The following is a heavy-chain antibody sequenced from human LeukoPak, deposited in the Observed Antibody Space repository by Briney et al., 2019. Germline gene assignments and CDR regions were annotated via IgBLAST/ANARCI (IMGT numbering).Heavy chain of an antibody. CDR1: GFTFSSYG. V-gene: IGHV3-23*01. CDR3: AKVKSDDYGDYTYDY. CDR2: ISGSGGST. J-gene: IGHJ4*02. Sequence: GGSLRLSCAASGFTFSSYGMSWVRQAPGKGLEWVSAISGSGGSTYYADSVKGRFTISRDNSKNTLYLQMNSLRAEDTAVYYCAKVKSDDYGDYTYDYWGQGTLVTVSS. D-gene: IGHD4-17*01.